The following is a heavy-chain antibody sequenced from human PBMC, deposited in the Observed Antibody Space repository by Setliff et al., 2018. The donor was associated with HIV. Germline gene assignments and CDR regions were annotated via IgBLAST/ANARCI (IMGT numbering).Heavy chain of an antibody. CDR3: ARGWEGGMDY. CDR2: INPDSRGT. J-gene: IGHJ4*02. D-gene: IGHD1-26*01. V-gene: IGHV1-2*04. CDR1: GYAFTDYS. Sequence: ASVKVSCKTSGYAFTDYSIHWVRQAPGQGLEWVGRINPDSRGTNYAQTFQGWVTMTRDTSVSTAYMELSRIKSDDTAVFYCARGWEGGMDYWGQGTLVTVSS.